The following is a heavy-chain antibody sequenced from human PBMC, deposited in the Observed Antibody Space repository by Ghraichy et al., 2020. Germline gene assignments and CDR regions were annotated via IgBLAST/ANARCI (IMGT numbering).Heavy chain of an antibody. CDR2: IDPSSTYV. CDR1: GFTFSSYS. D-gene: IGHD6-25*01. V-gene: IGHV3-21*01. CDR3: ARDGGAAMQRRGYFDY. Sequence: GGSLRLSCAVSGFTFSSYSINWVRQAPGKGLEWVSSIDPSSTYVYYADSMKGRFTISRDNPKNSLSLQMNSLRAEDTAVYYCARDGGAAMQRRGYFDYWGQGTLVTVSS. J-gene: IGHJ4*01.